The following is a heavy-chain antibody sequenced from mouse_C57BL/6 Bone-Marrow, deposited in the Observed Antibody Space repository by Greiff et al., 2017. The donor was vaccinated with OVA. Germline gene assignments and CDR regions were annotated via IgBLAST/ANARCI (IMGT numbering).Heavy chain of an antibody. CDR2: ISNGGGST. D-gene: IGHD3-3*01. V-gene: IGHV5-12*01. Sequence: EVKLQESGGGLVQPGGSLKLSCAASGFTFSDYYMYWVRQTPEKRLEWVAYISNGGGSTYYPDTVKGRFTISRDNAKNTLYLQMSRLKSEDTAMYYCARRLAMDYWGQGTSVTVSS. CDR3: ARRLAMDY. CDR1: GFTFSDYY. J-gene: IGHJ4*01.